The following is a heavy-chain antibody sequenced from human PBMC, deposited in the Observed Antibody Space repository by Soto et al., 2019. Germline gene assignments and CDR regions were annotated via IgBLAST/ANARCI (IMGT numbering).Heavy chain of an antibody. CDR3: ARYIPGVRYYGMDV. CDR2: IGGSGTPT. J-gene: IGHJ6*02. CDR1: GFTFSSYA. V-gene: IGHV3-23*01. D-gene: IGHD2-2*01. Sequence: EVQLLESGGGLVQPGGSLRLSCAASGFTFSSYAMKWVRQAPGKGLEWVSLIGGSGTPTYYAASVKGRFTISRDNSGNTLFLEMYSLRAEDTAVYYCARYIPGVRYYGMDVWGQGTTVTVSS.